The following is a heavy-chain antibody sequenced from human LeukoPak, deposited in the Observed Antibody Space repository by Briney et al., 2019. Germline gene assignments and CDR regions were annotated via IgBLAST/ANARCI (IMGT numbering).Heavy chain of an antibody. CDR2: IIPIFGTA. V-gene: IGHV1-69*06. CDR3: ARAEWELPDYYYYYMDV. Sequence: SVKVSCKASGYTFTSYGISWVRQAPGQGLEWMGGIIPIFGTANYAQKFQGRVTITADKSTSTAYMELSSLRSEDTAVYYCARAEWELPDYYYYYMDVWGKGTTVTVSS. CDR1: GYTFTSYG. D-gene: IGHD1-26*01. J-gene: IGHJ6*03.